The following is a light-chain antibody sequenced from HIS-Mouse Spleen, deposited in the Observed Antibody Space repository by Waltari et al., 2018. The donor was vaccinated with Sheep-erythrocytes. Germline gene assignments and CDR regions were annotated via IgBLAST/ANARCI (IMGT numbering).Light chain of an antibody. CDR1: SSDVGGYNY. V-gene: IGLV2-11*01. J-gene: IGLJ1*01. CDR3: CSYAGSYNHV. Sequence: QSALTQPRSVSGSPGQSVTISCTGTSSDVGGYNYVSWYQQHPGKAPKLMIYDVSKRPSGVPDRFSGSKPGHTASLTISGLQAEDEADYYCCSYAGSYNHVFATGTKVTVL. CDR2: DVS.